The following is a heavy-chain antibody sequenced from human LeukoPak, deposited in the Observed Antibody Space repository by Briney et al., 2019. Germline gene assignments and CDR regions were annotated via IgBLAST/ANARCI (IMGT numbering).Heavy chain of an antibody. CDR2: INPSGGST. CDR1: GYTFTSYY. D-gene: IGHD3-16*01. CDR3: ARDLSLTFYDYVWGSKGLNY. Sequence: GASVKVSCKASGYTFTSYYMHWVRQAPGQGLEWMGIINPSGGSTSYAQKFQGRVTMTRDTSTSTVYMELSSLRSEDTAVYYCARDLSLTFYDYVWGSKGLNYWGQGTLVTVSS. V-gene: IGHV1-46*01. J-gene: IGHJ4*02.